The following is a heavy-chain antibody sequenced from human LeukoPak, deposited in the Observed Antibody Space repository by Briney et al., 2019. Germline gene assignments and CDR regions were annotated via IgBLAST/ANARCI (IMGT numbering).Heavy chain of an antibody. D-gene: IGHD5-12*01. CDR2: IIPIFGTA. CDR3: ARLSGYDWESFYDY. V-gene: IGHV1-69*13. Sequence: SVKVSCKASGYTFTSYYMHWVRQAPGQGLEWMGGIIPIFGTANYAQKFQGRVTITADESTSTAYMELSSLRSEDTAVYCCARLSGYDWESFYDYWGQGTLVTVSS. J-gene: IGHJ4*02. CDR1: GYTFTSYY.